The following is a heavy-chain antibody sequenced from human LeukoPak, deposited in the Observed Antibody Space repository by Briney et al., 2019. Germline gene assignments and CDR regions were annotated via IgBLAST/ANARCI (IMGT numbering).Heavy chain of an antibody. Sequence: SETLSLTCAVSGYSISSGYNWGWIRQPPGKGLEWIGTIYPSGTSYYNPSLKSRVTISVDTSKNQFSLKLTSVTAADTAVYYCARQVGYNYGYLDYWGQGTLVTVSS. D-gene: IGHD5-18*01. J-gene: IGHJ4*02. CDR1: GYSISSGYN. CDR3: ARQVGYNYGYLDY. CDR2: IYPSGTS. V-gene: IGHV4-38-2*01.